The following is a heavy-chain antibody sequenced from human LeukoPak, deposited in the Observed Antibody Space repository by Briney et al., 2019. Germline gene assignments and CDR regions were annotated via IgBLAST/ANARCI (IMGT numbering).Heavy chain of an antibody. J-gene: IGHJ4*02. CDR3: ARDAY. Sequence: SETLSLTCTVSGVSIGSHYWSWIRQSPGKGLEWIGCVYNSRTTVYNPSLTGRVTISVDTSKNQYSLNLRSVTAADAAVYYCARDAYWRQGILVTVSS. CDR1: GVSIGSHY. V-gene: IGHV4-59*11. CDR2: VYNSRTT.